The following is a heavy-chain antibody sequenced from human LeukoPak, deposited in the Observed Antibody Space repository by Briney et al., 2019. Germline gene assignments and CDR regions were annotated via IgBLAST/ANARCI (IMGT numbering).Heavy chain of an antibody. D-gene: IGHD2-15*01. J-gene: IGHJ4*02. CDR3: ARVGGIVVVVATPDYYFDY. CDR1: GFTFSSYA. CDR2: ISYDGSNK. V-gene: IGHV3-30*04. Sequence: GGSLRLSCAASGFTFSSYAMHWVRQAPGKGLEWVAVISYDGSNKYYADSVKGRFTISRDNSKNTLYLQVNSLRAEDTAVYYCARVGGIVVVVATPDYYFDYWGQGTLVTVSS.